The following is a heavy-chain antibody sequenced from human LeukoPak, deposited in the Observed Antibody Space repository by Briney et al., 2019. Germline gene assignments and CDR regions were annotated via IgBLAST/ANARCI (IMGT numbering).Heavy chain of an antibody. Sequence: SETLSLTCAIHGGSFSSYYWSWIRQPPGKGLECNGQINHGESTSDNPSLKSRVTISGDTSKNPFSLKLNSVTAADTAVWMQIWRGLRPWDQGTLVTVSS. J-gene: IGHJ5*02. D-gene: IGHD3-10*01. CDR2: INHGEST. CDR1: GGSFSSYY. V-gene: IGHV4-34*01. CDR3: IWRGLRP.